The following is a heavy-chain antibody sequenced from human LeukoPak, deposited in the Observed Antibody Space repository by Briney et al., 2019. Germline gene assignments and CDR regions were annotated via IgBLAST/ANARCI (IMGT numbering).Heavy chain of an antibody. CDR2: ISTSSSTI. Sequence: GGSLRLSCAASGFTFSSYSMNWVREAPGEGLEWVSYISTSSSTIYYADSVKGRFTISRDNAKNSLYLHMNSLRVEDTAVYYCARELRPDYWGQGTLVTVSS. J-gene: IGHJ4*02. D-gene: IGHD2-21*01. V-gene: IGHV3-48*01. CDR1: GFTFSSYS. CDR3: ARELRPDY.